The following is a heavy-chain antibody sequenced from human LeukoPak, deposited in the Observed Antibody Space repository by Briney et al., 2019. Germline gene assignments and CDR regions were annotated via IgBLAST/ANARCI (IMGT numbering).Heavy chain of an antibody. CDR3: ARGNRYNWNDSYYYYMDV. V-gene: IGHV1-8*01. D-gene: IGHD1-1*01. CDR1: GYTFTSYD. CDR2: MNPNSGNT. Sequence: ASVKVSCKASGYTFTSYDINWVRQATGQGLEWMGWMNPNSGNTGYAQKFQGRVTMTRNTSISTAYMELSSLRSEDTAVYYCARGNRYNWNDSYYYYMDVWGKGTTVTVSS. J-gene: IGHJ6*03.